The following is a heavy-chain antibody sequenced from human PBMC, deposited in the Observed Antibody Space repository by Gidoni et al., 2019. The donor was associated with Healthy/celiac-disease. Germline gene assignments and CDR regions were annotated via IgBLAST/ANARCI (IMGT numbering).Heavy chain of an antibody. Sequence: QVQLVASGGGVVQPGRSLRLSCAASGFTFSSYGMHWVRQAPGKGLEWVAVISYDGSNKYYADSVKGRFTISRDNSKNTLYLQMNSLRAEDTAVYYCTNTYSGSLTRWDYWGQGTLVTVSS. CDR1: GFTFSSYG. CDR3: TNTYSGSLTRWDY. CDR2: ISYDGSNK. D-gene: IGHD1-26*01. V-gene: IGHV3-30*18. J-gene: IGHJ4*02.